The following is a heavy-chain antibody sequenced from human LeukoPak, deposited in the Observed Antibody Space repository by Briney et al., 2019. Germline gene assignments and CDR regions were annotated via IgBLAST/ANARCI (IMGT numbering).Heavy chain of an antibody. CDR2: ISAYNGNT. CDR3: ARDLGVIVATTYFDY. CDR1: GYTFTSYG. Sequence: GASMKVSCKASGYTFTSYGISWVRQAPGQGLEWMGWISAYNGNTNYAQKLQGRVTMTTDTSTSTAYMELRSLRSDDTAVYYCARDLGVIVATTYFDYWGQGTLVTVSS. V-gene: IGHV1-18*01. J-gene: IGHJ4*02. D-gene: IGHD5-12*01.